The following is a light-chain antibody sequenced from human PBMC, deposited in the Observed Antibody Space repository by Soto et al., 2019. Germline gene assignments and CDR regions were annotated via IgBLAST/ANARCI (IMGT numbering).Light chain of an antibody. CDR3: QLGKT. V-gene: IGKV3-20*01. Sequence: EIVLTRSPGTLSLSPGERATLSCRASQSVGSSYLAWYQQKPGQAPRLLIYGASSRATGIPDRFSGSGSGTDFTLTISRLEPEDFAVYYCQLGKTFGQGTKLEIK. CDR1: QSVGSSY. CDR2: GAS. J-gene: IGKJ2*01.